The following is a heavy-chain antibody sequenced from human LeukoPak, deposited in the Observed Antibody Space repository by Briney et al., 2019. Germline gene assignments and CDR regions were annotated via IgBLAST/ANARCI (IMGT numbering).Heavy chain of an antibody. CDR1: GYTFTSYG. CDR2: INPNSGGT. V-gene: IGHV1-2*02. CDR3: ARELEYYFDY. J-gene: IGHJ4*02. D-gene: IGHD2/OR15-2a*01. Sequence: ASVKVSCKASGYTFTSYGISWVRQAPGQGLGWMGWINPNSGGTNYAQKFQGRVTMTRDTSISTAYMELSRLRSDDTAVYYCARELEYYFDYWGQGTLVTVSS.